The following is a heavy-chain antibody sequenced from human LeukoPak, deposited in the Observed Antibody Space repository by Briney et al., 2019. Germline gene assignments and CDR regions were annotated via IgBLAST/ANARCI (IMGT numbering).Heavy chain of an antibody. D-gene: IGHD6-19*01. J-gene: IGHJ4*02. V-gene: IGHV3-53*01. Sequence: PGGSLRLSCAASGFTVSSNYMTWVLQAPGKGLEWVSVIYSDGSTYYADSVKGRFTISRDNSKNTVYLQMNSLRAEDTAVYYSGRSSGWYAFDYWGQGTLVTVSS. CDR3: GRSSGWYAFDY. CDR2: IYSDGST. CDR1: GFTVSSNY.